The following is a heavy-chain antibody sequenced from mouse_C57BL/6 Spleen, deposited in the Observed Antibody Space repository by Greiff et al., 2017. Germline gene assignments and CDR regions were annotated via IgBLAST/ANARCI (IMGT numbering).Heavy chain of an antibody. D-gene: IGHD1-1*01. V-gene: IGHV14-2*01. CDR3: EILYYYGSNYWYFDV. CDR2: IDPEDGET. CDR1: GFNIKDYY. Sequence: EVKLQQSGAELVKPGASVKLSCTASGFNIKDYYMSWVKQRTEQGLGWIGRIDPEDGETKYAPKFQGKATITADTSSNTVYLQLSSLTSEDTAVYYCEILYYYGSNYWYFDVWGTGTTVTVSS. J-gene: IGHJ1*03.